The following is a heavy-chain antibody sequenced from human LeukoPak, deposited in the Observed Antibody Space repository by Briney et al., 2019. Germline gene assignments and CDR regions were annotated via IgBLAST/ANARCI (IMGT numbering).Heavy chain of an antibody. CDR1: GFTFSSYA. CDR2: ISGSGGST. CDR3: AKTEVATSRVDAFGI. Sequence: GGSLRLSCAASGFTFSSYAMSWVRQAPGKGLEWVSAISGSGGSTYYADSVKGRFTIPRDNSKNTLYLQMNSLRAEDTAVYYCAKTEVATSRVDAFGIWGQGTMVTVSS. D-gene: IGHD5-12*01. V-gene: IGHV3-23*01. J-gene: IGHJ3*02.